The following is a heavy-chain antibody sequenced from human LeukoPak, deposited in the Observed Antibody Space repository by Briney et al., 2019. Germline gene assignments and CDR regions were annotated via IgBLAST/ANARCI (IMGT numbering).Heavy chain of an antibody. Sequence: GGSLRLSCAASGFTFSSYAMHWVRQAPGKGLEWVAIISSDGSHKFYADSVKGRFTISRDNSKNTLYLQMDSLRAEDTAVYYCAHSSGYAYGLDYWGQGTLVTVSS. CDR3: AHSSGYAYGLDY. V-gene: IGHV3-30*03. J-gene: IGHJ4*02. CDR1: GFTFSSYA. D-gene: IGHD5-18*01. CDR2: ISSDGSHK.